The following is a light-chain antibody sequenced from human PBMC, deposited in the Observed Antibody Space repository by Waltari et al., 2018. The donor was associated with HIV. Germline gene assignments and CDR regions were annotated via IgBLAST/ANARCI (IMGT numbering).Light chain of an antibody. J-gene: IGLJ2*01. CDR1: SPHIGNHY. CDR2: DNN. CDR3: GTWDSSLSAGV. V-gene: IGLV1-51*01. Sequence: QSVLTQPPSVSAAPGQKVTISCSGSSPHIGNHYFSWYQHLPGTAPKVLIYDNNKRPSGIPDRFSGSKSGTSATLGITALQTGDEADYYCGTWDSSLSAGVFGGGTKLTVL.